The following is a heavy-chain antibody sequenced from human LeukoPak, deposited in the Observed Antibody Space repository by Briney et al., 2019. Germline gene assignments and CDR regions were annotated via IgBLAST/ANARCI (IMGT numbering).Heavy chain of an antibody. J-gene: IGHJ6*03. D-gene: IGHD3-3*01. Sequence: GASVKVSCKASGYTFTSYGISWVRQAPGQGLEWMGWISAYNGNTNYAQKLQGRVTTTTDTSTSTAYMELRSLRSDDTAVYYCARNFWSGYTYYYYYMDVWGKGTTVTVSS. CDR3: ARNFWSGYTYYYYYMDV. CDR1: GYTFTSYG. CDR2: ISAYNGNT. V-gene: IGHV1-18*01.